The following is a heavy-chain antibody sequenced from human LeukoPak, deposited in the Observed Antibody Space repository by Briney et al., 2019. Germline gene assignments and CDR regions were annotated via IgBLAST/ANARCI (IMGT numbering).Heavy chain of an antibody. CDR3: AKCSETGTTRWFDP. D-gene: IGHD1-7*01. V-gene: IGHV1-46*01. J-gene: IGHJ5*02. CDR1: GYTFTSYC. Sequence: ASVKVSCKASGYTFTSYCLHWVRQAPGQGLEWMGLINPSGTTTYAQNFQGRVTMTRDTSASTAYMELSSLRSDDTAVYYCAKCSETGTTRWFDPWGQGTLFTVSS. CDR2: INPSGTT.